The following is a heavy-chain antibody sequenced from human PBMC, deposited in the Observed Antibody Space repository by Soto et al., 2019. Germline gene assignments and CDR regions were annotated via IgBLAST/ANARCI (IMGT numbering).Heavy chain of an antibody. V-gene: IGHV4-39*01. Sequence: PSETLSLTCTVSGGSISSSSYYWGWIRQPPGKGLEWIGSIYYSGSTYYNPSLKSRVTISVDTSKNQFSLKLSSVTAADTAVYYCARRITTGRFDYXGQGTLVTVSS. D-gene: IGHD3-3*01. CDR1: GGSISSSSYY. CDR2: IYYSGST. J-gene: IGHJ4*01. CDR3: ARRITTGRFDY.